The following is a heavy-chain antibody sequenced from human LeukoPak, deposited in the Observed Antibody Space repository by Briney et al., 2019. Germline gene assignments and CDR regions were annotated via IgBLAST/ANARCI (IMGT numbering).Heavy chain of an antibody. Sequence: ASVKVSCKASGYTFTSYGISWVRQAPGQGLEWMGWISTYNGNTNYAQKLQGRVTTTTDTSTSTAYMEVRSLRSDDTAVYYCARDPMTAAADRGDDAFDIWGQGTMVTVSS. D-gene: IGHD6-13*01. V-gene: IGHV1-18*01. CDR1: GYTFTSYG. J-gene: IGHJ3*02. CDR3: ARDPMTAAADRGDDAFDI. CDR2: ISTYNGNT.